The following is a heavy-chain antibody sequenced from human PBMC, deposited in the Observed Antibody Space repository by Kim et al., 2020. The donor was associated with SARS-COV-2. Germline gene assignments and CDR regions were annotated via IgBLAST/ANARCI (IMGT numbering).Heavy chain of an antibody. CDR3: ARDRNRAFDY. CDR2: ST. J-gene: IGHJ4*02. Sequence: STSYAQKFQGRVTMTRDTSTSTVYMELSSLRSEDTAVYYCARDRNRAFDYWGQGTLVTVSS. V-gene: IGHV1-46*01. D-gene: IGHD1-1*01.